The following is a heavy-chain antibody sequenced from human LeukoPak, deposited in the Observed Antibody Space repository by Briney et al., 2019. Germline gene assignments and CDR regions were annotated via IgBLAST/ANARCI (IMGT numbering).Heavy chain of an antibody. CDR1: GFTFSSYG. CDR2: ISGSGGST. Sequence: PGGSLRLSCAASGFTFSSYGMSWVRQAPGKGLEWVSAISGSGGSTYYADSVKGRFTISRDNSKNTLYLQMNSLRAEDTAVYYCAKDGGDSSSWYGVYYFDYWGQGTLVTVSS. J-gene: IGHJ4*02. D-gene: IGHD6-13*01. CDR3: AKDGGDSSSWYGVYYFDY. V-gene: IGHV3-23*01.